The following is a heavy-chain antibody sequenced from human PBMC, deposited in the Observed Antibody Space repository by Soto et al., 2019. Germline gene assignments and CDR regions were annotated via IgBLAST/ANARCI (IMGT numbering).Heavy chain of an antibody. D-gene: IGHD2-2*02. CDR1: GFIFSSYW. V-gene: IGHV3-74*03. CDR3: ARELPTTIRGCYYYSYGMDV. Sequence: EVQLVESGGGLVQPGGSLRLSCAASGFIFSSYWMHWVRQAPGKGLVWVSRLHSDGSTTTYADSVKGRFTISRDNAKNTLYLQMNSLRAEDTAVYYCARELPTTIRGCYYYSYGMDVWGQGTTVTVSS. CDR2: LHSDGSTT. J-gene: IGHJ6*02.